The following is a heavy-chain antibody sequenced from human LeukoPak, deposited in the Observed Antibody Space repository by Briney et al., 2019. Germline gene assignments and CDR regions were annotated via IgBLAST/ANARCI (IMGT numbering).Heavy chain of an antibody. J-gene: IGHJ3*02. V-gene: IGHV4-30-4*01. CDR3: ARDRGPYDSSGPGAFDI. Sequence: PSQTLSLTCTVSGGSISSGDYYWSWIRQPPGKGLEWIGYIYYSGSAYYNPSLKSRVTTSVDTSKNQFSLKLSSVTAADTAVYYCARDRGPYDSSGPGAFDIWGQGTMVTVSS. CDR2: IYYSGSA. D-gene: IGHD3-22*01. CDR1: GGSISSGDYY.